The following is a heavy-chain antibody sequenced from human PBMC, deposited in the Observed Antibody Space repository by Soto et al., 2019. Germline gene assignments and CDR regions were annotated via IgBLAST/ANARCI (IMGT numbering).Heavy chain of an antibody. J-gene: IGHJ4*02. V-gene: IGHV3-23*01. D-gene: IGHD6-19*01. CDR3: AKDPWQWLEPY. CDR1: GFTFSSYA. Sequence: GGSLRLSCATSGFTFSSYAMSWVRQAPGKGLEWVSAISGSGGSTYYADSVKGRFTISRDNSKNTLYLQMNSLRAEDTAVYYCAKDPWQWLEPYWGQGTLVTVSS. CDR2: ISGSGGST.